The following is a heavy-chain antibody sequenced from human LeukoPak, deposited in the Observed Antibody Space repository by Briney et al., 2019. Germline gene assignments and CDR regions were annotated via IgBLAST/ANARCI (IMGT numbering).Heavy chain of an antibody. J-gene: IGHJ6*02. CDR2: ISGSGGST. V-gene: IGHV3-23*01. D-gene: IGHD5-12*01. Sequence: GGSLRLSCVASGFTFSDYTMNWVRQAPGKGLEWVSAISGSGGSTYYADSVKGRFSISRDNSQNTLSLQMNSLRAEDTAVYYCANGPVATDSTYYGMDVWGQGTTVTVSS. CDR3: ANGPVATDSTYYGMDV. CDR1: GFTFSDYT.